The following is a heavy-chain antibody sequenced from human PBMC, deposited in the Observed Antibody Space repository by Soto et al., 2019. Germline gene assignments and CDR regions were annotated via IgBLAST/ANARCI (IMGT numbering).Heavy chain of an antibody. V-gene: IGHV3-23*01. J-gene: IGHJ4*02. CDR1: GFTFTNYA. Sequence: GGSLRLSCAASGFTFTNYAMSWVRQAPGKGLDWVSVISGSGGNTYYADSVKGRFTISRDNSKNTLYLQMNSLGAEDTAVYYYAKGGDRSRYSYVYYFDYWGQGTLVTVSS. CDR2: ISGSGGNT. D-gene: IGHD3-22*01. CDR3: AKGGDRSRYSYVYYFDY.